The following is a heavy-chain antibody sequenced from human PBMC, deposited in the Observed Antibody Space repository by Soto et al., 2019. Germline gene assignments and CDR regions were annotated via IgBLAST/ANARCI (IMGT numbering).Heavy chain of an antibody. J-gene: IGHJ4*02. CDR3: AKARYRSGAGSLEY. CDR1: GFTFSNFG. D-gene: IGHD6-19*01. CDR2: ISDDGSNQ. V-gene: IGHV3-30*18. Sequence: QVQLVESGGGVVQPGRSLRLSCAAPGFTFSNFGMHWVRQAPGKRLEWVTTISDDGSNQYYADSVKGRFTISRDNSKDTLYLQMNRLRAEDTAVYYCAKARYRSGAGSLEYWGQGTLVTVSS.